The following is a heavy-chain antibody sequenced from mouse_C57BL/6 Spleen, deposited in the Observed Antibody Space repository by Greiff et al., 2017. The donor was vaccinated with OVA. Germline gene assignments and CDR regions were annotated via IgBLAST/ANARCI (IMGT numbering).Heavy chain of an antibody. V-gene: IGHV1-72*01. Sequence: VQLQQPGAELVKPGVSVKLSCKASGYTFTSYWIHWVKQRPGRGLEWIGRIDTKSGGIRFNEKFESKATLTVDKASSTAYMQVISLASEDSAVYYCAREGDGIWFVYWGQGTLVTVSA. J-gene: IGHJ3*01. CDR3: AREGDGIWFVY. CDR2: IDTKSGGI. CDR1: GYTFTSYW. D-gene: IGHD2-1*01.